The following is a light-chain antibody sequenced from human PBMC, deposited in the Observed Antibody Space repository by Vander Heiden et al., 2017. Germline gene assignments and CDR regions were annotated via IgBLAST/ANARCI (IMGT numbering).Light chain of an antibody. CDR2: QDS. CDR1: ELEANY. Sequence: SYELTRPPPVSVSPGQTAGITCTGDELEANYCCWYQQKQAPSPVLVNNQDSNRPSGIREPFSGSNTGNTVTLTISGTQAMDEADYYCQARNSSPVVFGGGTKLTVL. V-gene: IGLV3-1*01. J-gene: IGLJ2*01. CDR3: QARNSSPVV.